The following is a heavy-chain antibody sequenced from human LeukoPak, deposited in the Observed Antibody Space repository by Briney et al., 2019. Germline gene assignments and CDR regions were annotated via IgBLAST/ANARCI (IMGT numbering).Heavy chain of an antibody. Sequence: SETLSLTCAVYGGSFSGYYWSWIRQPPGKGLEWIGEINHSGSTNYNPSLKSRVTISVDTSKNQFSLKLSSVTAADTAVYYRARGPTYYYYYYMDVWGKGTTVTISS. CDR3: ARGPTYYYYYYMDV. CDR1: GGSFSGYY. J-gene: IGHJ6*03. V-gene: IGHV4-34*01. CDR2: INHSGST.